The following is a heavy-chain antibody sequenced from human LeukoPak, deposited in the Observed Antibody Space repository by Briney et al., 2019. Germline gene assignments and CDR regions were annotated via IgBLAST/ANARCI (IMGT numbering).Heavy chain of an antibody. CDR1: DYTFTSYG. J-gene: IGHJ3*01. Sequence: ASVRVSCKASDYTFTSYGISWVRQAPGQGLEWLGWISVYNGHTNYAQKLQGRVTMTTDTSTTTAYVELRTLRSDDTAVYYCARGGRWELPRPYAFDVWGQGTVVTVSS. CDR2: ISVYNGHT. V-gene: IGHV1-18*01. D-gene: IGHD1-26*01. CDR3: ARGGRWELPRPYAFDV.